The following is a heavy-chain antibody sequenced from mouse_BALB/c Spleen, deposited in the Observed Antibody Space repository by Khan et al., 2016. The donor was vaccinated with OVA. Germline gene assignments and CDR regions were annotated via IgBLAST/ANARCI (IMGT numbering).Heavy chain of an antibody. J-gene: IGHJ4*01. CDR1: GYTFTSYS. CDR2: INHSNAYT. CDR3: GRGFNYYGSRGALDY. D-gene: IGHD1-1*01. Sequence: QVQLQQSGAELARPGASVKMSCKASGYTFTSYSMHWIKQRPGQGLEWIGNINHSNAYTNYNQKFKDKATLTADKSSSTAYMQLSSLTSEDSAVYYCGRGFNYYGSRGALDYWGQGTSVTVGS. V-gene: IGHV1-4*01.